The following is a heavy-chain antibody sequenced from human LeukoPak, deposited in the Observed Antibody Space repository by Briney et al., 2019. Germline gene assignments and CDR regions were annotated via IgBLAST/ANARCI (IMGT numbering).Heavy chain of an antibody. CDR2: INPNSGGT. V-gene: IGHV1-2*02. CDR3: ARIELGLVGTPLDY. D-gene: IGHD1-14*01. Sequence: VASVEVSCKASGYTFTGYYMHWVRQAPGQGLEWMGWINPNSGGTNYAQKFQGRVTMTRDTSISTAYMELSRLRSDDTAVYYCARIELGLVGTPLDYWGQGTLITVSS. CDR1: GYTFTGYY. J-gene: IGHJ4*02.